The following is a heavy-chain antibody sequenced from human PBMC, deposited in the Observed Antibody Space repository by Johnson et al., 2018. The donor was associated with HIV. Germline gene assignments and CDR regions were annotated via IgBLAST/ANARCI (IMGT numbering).Heavy chain of an antibody. D-gene: IGHD1-26*01. CDR2: IGYDGSNK. CDR1: GFSFNNYA. V-gene: IGHV3-30*14. Sequence: QVQLVESGGGVVQPGRSLRLSCGASGFSFNNYAMHWVRQAPGKGLEWVAVIGYDGSNKYYADSVKGRLTVSRDNSKNTLYLQMNSLRAGDTAVYYCAKDLFTEREDDVFDVWGQGTMVTVSS. J-gene: IGHJ3*01. CDR3: AKDLFTEREDDVFDV.